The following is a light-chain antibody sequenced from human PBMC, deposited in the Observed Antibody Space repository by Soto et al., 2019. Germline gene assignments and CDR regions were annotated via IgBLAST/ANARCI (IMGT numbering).Light chain of an antibody. V-gene: IGLV2-14*01. CDR3: SSYTSSSTRV. Sequence: QSALTQPASVSGSPGQSITISCTGTSSDVGGYNYVSWYQQHPGKAPKLMIYDVSNRPSGVSNRFSGSKSGNPASLTISGLQDEDDADYYCSSYTSSSTRVFGTGTKLTVL. CDR2: DVS. J-gene: IGLJ1*01. CDR1: SSDVGGYNY.